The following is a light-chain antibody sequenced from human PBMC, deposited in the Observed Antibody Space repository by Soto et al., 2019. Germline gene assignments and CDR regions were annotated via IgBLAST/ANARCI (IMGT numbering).Light chain of an antibody. Sequence: EIVLTQSPATLSVSPGERATLSCRASQSVSSNLACYQHKPCQAPRLLIYGASTRATGIPARFSGSGSGTEFTLTISSLQPEDFAVYYCQQYTNWPPETFGQGTKVDIK. CDR3: QQYTNWPPET. CDR1: QSVSSN. CDR2: GAS. J-gene: IGKJ1*01. V-gene: IGKV3-15*01.